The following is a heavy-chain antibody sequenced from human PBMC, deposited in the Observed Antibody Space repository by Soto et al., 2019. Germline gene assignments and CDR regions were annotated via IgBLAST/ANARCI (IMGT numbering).Heavy chain of an antibody. J-gene: IGHJ4*02. D-gene: IGHD6-19*01. Sequence: EVQLVESGGGVVRPGGSLRLSCAASVFSFDDYGMSWVRQAPGKGLEWVSGINWNGGSTGYADSVKGRFTISRDNAKNSLYLQMNSLRAEDTALYYCARLYSSGWYGPGRYWGQGTLVTVSS. CDR1: VFSFDDYG. V-gene: IGHV3-20*04. CDR2: INWNGGST. CDR3: ARLYSSGWYGPGRY.